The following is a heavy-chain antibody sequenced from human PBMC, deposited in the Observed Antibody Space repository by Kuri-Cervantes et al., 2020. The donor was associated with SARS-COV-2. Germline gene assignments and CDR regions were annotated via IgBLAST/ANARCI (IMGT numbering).Heavy chain of an antibody. V-gene: IGHV3-11*06. CDR1: GFTFSDYY. J-gene: IGHJ4*02. Sequence: GGSLRLSCAASGFTFSDYYMSWIRRAPGKGLEWVSYISSSSSYTNYADSVKGRFTISRDNAKNSLYLQMNSLRAEDTAVYYCVRDGDHWNFDYWGQGTLVTVSS. D-gene: IGHD1-1*01. CDR3: VRDGDHWNFDY. CDR2: ISSSSSYT.